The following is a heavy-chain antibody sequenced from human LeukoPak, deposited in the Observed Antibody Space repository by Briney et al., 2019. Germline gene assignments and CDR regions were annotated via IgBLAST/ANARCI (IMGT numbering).Heavy chain of an antibody. CDR2: ITGSGDRT. CDR3: AKRGEDPVDLDY. D-gene: IGHD3-16*01. V-gene: IGHV3-23*01. CDR1: GVTFSSHG. Sequence: GGSLRLSCGVSGVTFSSHGMNWVRQAPGKGLEWVSAITGSGDRTYYADSVRGRFTVSRDNSKNTLYLQMNGLRAEDTAVYYCAKRGEDPVDLDYWGQGTLVTVSS. J-gene: IGHJ4*02.